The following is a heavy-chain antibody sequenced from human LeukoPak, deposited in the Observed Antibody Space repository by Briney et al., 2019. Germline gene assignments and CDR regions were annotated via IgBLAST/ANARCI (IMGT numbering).Heavy chain of an antibody. D-gene: IGHD1-26*01. CDR3: ARGIGEDYFDY. V-gene: IGHV3-66*01. Sequence: GGSLRLSCAASGFTVSSNYMSWVRQAPGKGLEWVSVIYSGGSTYYADSVKGRFTISRDNAKNSLYLQMNSLRAEDTAVYYCARGIGEDYFDYWGQGTLVTVSS. CDR2: IYSGGST. J-gene: IGHJ4*02. CDR1: GFTVSSNY.